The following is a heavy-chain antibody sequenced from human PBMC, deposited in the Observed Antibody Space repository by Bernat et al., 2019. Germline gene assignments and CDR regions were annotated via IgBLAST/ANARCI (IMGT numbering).Heavy chain of an antibody. D-gene: IGHD4-17*01. J-gene: IGHJ4*02. V-gene: IGHV3-72*01. CDR1: GFIFSDYY. CDR2: TRNKADRYIS. CDR3: TRALTVMTRGVGY. Sequence: EVQLVESGGGLVQPGGSLRLSCAVSGFIFSDYYMDWVRQAPGKGLEWVGRTRNKADRYISEYAASVKDRFTISRDDSKNSLYLQMNSLKIEDTAVYYCTRALTVMTRGVGYWGQGALVTVSS.